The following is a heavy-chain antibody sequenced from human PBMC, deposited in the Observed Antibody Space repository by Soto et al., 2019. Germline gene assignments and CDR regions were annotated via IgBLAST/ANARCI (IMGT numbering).Heavy chain of an antibody. D-gene: IGHD3-22*01. Sequence: QEQLVESGGGVVQPGRSLRVSCAASGFAFDTYAMHWVRQAPGKGLEWVAVISYDGTDKYYADSVKGRFTISRDDSKNTLYLQMKSLRVEDTAVYYCASDYYYDTSGFMFAFELWGQGTMVTVSS. V-gene: IGHV3-30*04. CDR1: GFAFDTYA. CDR3: ASDYYYDTSGFMFAFEL. CDR2: ISYDGTDK. J-gene: IGHJ3*01.